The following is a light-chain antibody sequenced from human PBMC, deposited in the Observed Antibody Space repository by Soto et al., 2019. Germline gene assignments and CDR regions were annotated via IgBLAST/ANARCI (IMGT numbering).Light chain of an antibody. Sequence: EIVLTQSPGTLSLSPGEGATLSCRASQSVGSDFLAWYQQRPGQPPRILIFGASGRAAGIPDRFSGSGSGTDSTLTISRLEPEDFAVYYGQQYCSLSWAFGQGTKVEI. CDR2: GAS. J-gene: IGKJ1*01. V-gene: IGKV3-20*01. CDR1: QSVGSDF. CDR3: QQYCSLSWA.